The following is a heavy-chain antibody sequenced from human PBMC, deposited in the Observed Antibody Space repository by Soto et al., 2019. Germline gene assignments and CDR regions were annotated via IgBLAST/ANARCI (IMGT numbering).Heavy chain of an antibody. CDR3: VRDPGVTTYYFDF. V-gene: IGHV3-33*01. D-gene: IGHD4-17*01. Sequence: QVQLVESGGGVVQPGRSLRLSCTASGYTFSSYGMHWVRQAPGKGLDWVAVIYYDGSKKYYADSAKGRFSISRDDPKNTLYLHMNGLRDEDTAVYYCVRDPGVTTYYFDFWGQGTLVAVSS. J-gene: IGHJ4*02. CDR1: GYTFSSYG. CDR2: IYYDGSKK.